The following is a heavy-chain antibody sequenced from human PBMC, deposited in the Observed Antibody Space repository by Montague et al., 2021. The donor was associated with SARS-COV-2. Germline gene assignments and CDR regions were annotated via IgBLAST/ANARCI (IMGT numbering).Heavy chain of an antibody. CDR1: GGAISGGNYY. CDR2: IYVTGNS. V-gene: IGHV4-61*02. Sequence: TLSLTCTVSGGAISGGNYYWSWVRQPAGKGLEWIGRIYVTGNSKSNPSLKSRVTMSIDTAKHRFYLNLTSVTAADTAVYYCVGDAYDPLDGHWGQGTLVTVSS. D-gene: IGHD3-3*01. J-gene: IGHJ4*02. CDR3: VGDAYDPLDGH.